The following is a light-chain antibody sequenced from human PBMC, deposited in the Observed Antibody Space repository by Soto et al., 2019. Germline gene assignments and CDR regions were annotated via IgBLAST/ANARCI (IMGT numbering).Light chain of an antibody. Sequence: QSALTQPASVSGSPGQSITISCAGTSSDVGGYNYVSWYQQHPGKVPQLMLYAVSHRPSGVSNRFSGSKSGNTASLTISGLQAEDEADYYCSSYTSSSTLVFGGGTKLTVL. CDR3: SSYTSSSTLV. CDR2: AVS. J-gene: IGLJ2*01. CDR1: SSDVGGYNY. V-gene: IGLV2-14*01.